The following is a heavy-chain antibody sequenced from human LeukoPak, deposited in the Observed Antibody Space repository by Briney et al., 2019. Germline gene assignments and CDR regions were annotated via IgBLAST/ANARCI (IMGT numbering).Heavy chain of an antibody. CDR1: GFTFSSYS. CDR2: ISSSSSYI. V-gene: IGHV3-21*01. Sequence: PGGSLRLSCAASGFTFSSYSMNWVRQAPGKGLEWVSSISSSSSYIYYADSVKGRFTISRDNAKNSLYLQMNSLRAEDTAVYYCARSPSGYDRYFDYWGQGTLVTVSS. J-gene: IGHJ4*02. D-gene: IGHD5-12*01. CDR3: ARSPSGYDRYFDY.